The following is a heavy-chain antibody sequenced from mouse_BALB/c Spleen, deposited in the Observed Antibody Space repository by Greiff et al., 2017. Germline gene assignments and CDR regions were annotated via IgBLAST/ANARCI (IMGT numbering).Heavy chain of an antibody. CDR1: GFSLTDYG. Sequence: VKLQESGPGLVAPSQSLSITCTVSGFSLTDYGVSWIRQPPGKGLEWLGVIWGGGSTYYNSALKSRLSISKDNSKSQVFLKMNSLQTDDTAMYYCAKGQFPYYYAMDYWGQGTSVTVSS. J-gene: IGHJ4*01. V-gene: IGHV2-6-5*01. CDR3: AKGQFPYYYAMDY. CDR2: IWGGGST.